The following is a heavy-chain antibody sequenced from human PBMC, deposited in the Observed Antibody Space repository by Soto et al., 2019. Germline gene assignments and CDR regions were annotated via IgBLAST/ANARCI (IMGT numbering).Heavy chain of an antibody. D-gene: IGHD6-19*01. CDR1: GYTLTSYD. V-gene: IGHV1-8*01. CDR2: MNPNSGNT. CDR3: ARTAIHSSGWFPLYYYYYMDV. J-gene: IGHJ6*03. Sequence: ASVKVSCKASGYTLTSYDINWVRQATGQGLEWMGWMNPNSGNTGYAQKFQGRVTMTRNTSISTAYMELSSLRSEDTAVYYCARTAIHSSGWFPLYYYYYMDVWGKGTTVTVSS.